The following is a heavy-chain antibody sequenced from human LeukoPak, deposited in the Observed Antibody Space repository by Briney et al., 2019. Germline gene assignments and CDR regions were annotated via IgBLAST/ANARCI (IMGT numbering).Heavy chain of an antibody. D-gene: IGHD6-13*01. J-gene: IGHJ4*02. CDR2: IKQDGSEK. V-gene: IGHV3-7*01. Sequence: GGSLRLSXAASGFTFSRYWMSWVRQAPGKGLEWVANIKQDGSEKYYVDSVKGRFTISRDNAKISLYLQMNSLRAEDTALYYCARSAGSSSWYEGYYFDYWGQGILVTVPS. CDR3: ARSAGSSSWYEGYYFDY. CDR1: GFTFSRYW.